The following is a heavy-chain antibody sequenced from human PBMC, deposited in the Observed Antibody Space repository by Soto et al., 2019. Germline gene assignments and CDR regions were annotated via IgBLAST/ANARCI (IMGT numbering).Heavy chain of an antibody. CDR1: GFTVSSNY. V-gene: IGHV3-53*04. CDR2: IYSGGST. Sequence: EVQLVESGGGLVQPGGSLRLSCAASGFTVSSNYMSWVRQAPGKGLEWVSVIYSGGSTYYADSVKGRFTMSRHTSKNTLYLQMNSLRAEDTAVYYCARAVVAAIRGGAFDIWGQGTMVTVSS. CDR3: ARAVVAAIRGGAFDI. D-gene: IGHD2-15*01. J-gene: IGHJ3*02.